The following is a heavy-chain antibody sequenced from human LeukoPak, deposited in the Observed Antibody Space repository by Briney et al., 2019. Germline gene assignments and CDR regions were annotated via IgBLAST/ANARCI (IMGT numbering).Heavy chain of an antibody. D-gene: IGHD2-8*01. CDR3: AKNKYCTNGVCYNRPFDY. J-gene: IGHJ4*02. CDR2: ISWNSGSI. V-gene: IGHV3-9*01. Sequence: PGGSLRLSCAASGFTFDDYAMHWVREAPGKGLEWVSGISWNSGSIGYADSVKGRFTISRDNAKNSLHLQMNSLRAEDTALYYCAKNKYCTNGVCYNRPFDYWGQGTLVTVSS. CDR1: GFTFDDYA.